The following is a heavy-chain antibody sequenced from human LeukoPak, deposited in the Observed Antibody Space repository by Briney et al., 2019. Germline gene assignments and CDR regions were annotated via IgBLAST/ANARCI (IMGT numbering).Heavy chain of an antibody. V-gene: IGHV4-34*01. CDR1: GGSFSGYY. J-gene: IGHJ4*02. CDR3: ARDRHDHYDSSGYYYGRDYFDY. D-gene: IGHD3-22*01. Sequence: SETLSLTCAVCGGSFSGYYWSWIRQPPGKGLEWIGEINHSGSTNYNPSLKSRVTISVDTSKNQFSLKLSSVTAADTAVYYCARDRHDHYDSSGYYYGRDYFDYWGQGTLVTVSS. CDR2: INHSGST.